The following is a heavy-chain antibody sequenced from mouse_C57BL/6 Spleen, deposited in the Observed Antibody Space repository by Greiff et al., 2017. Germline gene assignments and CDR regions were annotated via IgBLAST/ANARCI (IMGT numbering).Heavy chain of an antibody. D-gene: IGHD1-1*01. CDR3: TRHYYGSSAFAY. CDR2: IDPETGGT. Sequence: VQLQQSGAELVRPGASVTLSCKASGYTFTAYEMHWVKQTPVHGLEWIGAIDPETGGTAYNQKFKGKAILTADKSSSTAYMELRSLTSEDSAVYYCTRHYYGSSAFAYWGQGTLVTVSA. V-gene: IGHV1-15*01. CDR1: GYTFTAYE. J-gene: IGHJ3*01.